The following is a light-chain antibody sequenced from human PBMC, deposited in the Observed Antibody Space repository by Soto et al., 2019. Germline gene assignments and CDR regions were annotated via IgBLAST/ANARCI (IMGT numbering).Light chain of an antibody. J-gene: IGLJ3*02. Sequence: QSVLTQPASVSGSPGQSITISCTGTSSDVGAYNSVSWYQQHPGIAPKLIIYEVSNRPSGVSNRFSGSKSGNTASLTISGLQAEDETDYYCSSYTSASAWVFGGG. V-gene: IGLV2-14*01. CDR1: SSDVGAYNS. CDR3: SSYTSASAWV. CDR2: EVS.